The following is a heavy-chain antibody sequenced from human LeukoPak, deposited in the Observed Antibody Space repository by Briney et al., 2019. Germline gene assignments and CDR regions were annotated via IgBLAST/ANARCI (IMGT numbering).Heavy chain of an antibody. CDR1: GFTFGSYA. V-gene: IGHV3-23*01. Sequence: GGSLTLSCAVSGFTFGSYAMGWVRQAPGKGLGWVSAISGSGGRTTYAHSVKGRFTISRGNSKTTLYLHMTSLRAEAPAVYDCAKAWYHLLSPDYGGQGTLLTVP. CDR3: AKAWYHLLSPDY. CDR2: ISGSGGRT. J-gene: IGHJ4*02. D-gene: IGHD2-2*01.